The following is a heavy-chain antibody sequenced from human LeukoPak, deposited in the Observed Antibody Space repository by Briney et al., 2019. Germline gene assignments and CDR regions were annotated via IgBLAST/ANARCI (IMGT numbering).Heavy chain of an antibody. Sequence: GGSLRLSCAASGFTFSDYYMSWIRQAPGKGLEWVSYISSSGSTIYYADSVKGRFTISRDNAENSLYLQMNSLRAEDTAVYYCASAGYSGYDFPGYFDYWGQGTLVTVSS. J-gene: IGHJ4*02. CDR3: ASAGYSGYDFPGYFDY. CDR2: ISSSGSTI. V-gene: IGHV3-11*01. CDR1: GFTFSDYY. D-gene: IGHD5-12*01.